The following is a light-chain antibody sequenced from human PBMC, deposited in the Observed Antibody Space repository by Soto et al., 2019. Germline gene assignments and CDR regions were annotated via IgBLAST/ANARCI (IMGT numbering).Light chain of an antibody. Sequence: DIPMTQSPSSLSASVGDRVTITCQASQDITNYLNWYQQKAGKAPKLLIYDASNLEIGVPSRFSGSGSGTDFTFTINSLQPEDIGTYYCQQYDTVPNTFGQGTKVEMK. J-gene: IGKJ2*01. CDR3: QQYDTVPNT. V-gene: IGKV1-33*01. CDR1: QDITNY. CDR2: DAS.